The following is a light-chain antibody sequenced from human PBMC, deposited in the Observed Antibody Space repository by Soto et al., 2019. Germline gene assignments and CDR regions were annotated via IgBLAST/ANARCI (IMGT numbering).Light chain of an antibody. CDR2: GAS. Sequence: EIVMTQSPATLSVSPGERATLSCRASQSVSSYLAWYQQTPGQAPRLLIYGASIRATGIPDRFSGSGSGAYFALTISRLEPEDFAVYYCQQYDTSSTFGQGTKVDI. CDR3: QQYDTSST. J-gene: IGKJ1*01. V-gene: IGKV3-20*01. CDR1: QSVSSY.